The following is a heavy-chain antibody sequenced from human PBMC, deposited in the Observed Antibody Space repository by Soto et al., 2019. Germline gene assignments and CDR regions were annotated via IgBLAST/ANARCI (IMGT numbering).Heavy chain of an antibody. V-gene: IGHV3-64*01. J-gene: IGHJ6*03. Sequence: AGGSLRLSCAASGFTFSSYAMHWVRQAPGKGLEYVSAISSNGGSTYYANSVKGRFTISRDNSKNTLYLQMGSLRAEDMAVYYCARVSRSSRKYFYFYLYMDVWGKGTTVTVSS. CDR2: ISSNGGST. CDR1: GFTFSSYA. D-gene: IGHD6-13*01. CDR3: ARVSRSSRKYFYFYLYMDV.